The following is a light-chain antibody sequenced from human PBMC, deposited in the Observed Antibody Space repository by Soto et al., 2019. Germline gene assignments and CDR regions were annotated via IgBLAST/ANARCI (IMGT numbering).Light chain of an antibody. V-gene: IGKV3-11*01. CDR1: QSVRSY. CDR3: QQRRSWPPT. CDR2: DTS. Sequence: EIVLTQSPATLSLSPGERATLSCRASQSVRSYLAWYRQKPARTPRLLIYDTSNRATGIPARFSGSGSGTDFSLTISSLEPEDFAVYYCQQRRSWPPTFGQGTKVEIK. J-gene: IGKJ1*01.